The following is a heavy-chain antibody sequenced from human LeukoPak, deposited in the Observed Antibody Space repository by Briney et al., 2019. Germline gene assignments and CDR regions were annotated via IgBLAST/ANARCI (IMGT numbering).Heavy chain of an antibody. Sequence: GGSQRLSCAASGFTFSSYAMSWVRQAPGKGLEWVSAISGSGGSTYYADSVKGRFTISRDNSKNTLYLQMNRLRAEDTAVYYCAKHGYYGFWTGGFDYWGQGTLVTVSS. CDR1: GFTFSSYA. J-gene: IGHJ4*02. CDR2: ISGSGGST. V-gene: IGHV3-23*01. D-gene: IGHD3-3*01. CDR3: AKHGYYGFWTGGFDY.